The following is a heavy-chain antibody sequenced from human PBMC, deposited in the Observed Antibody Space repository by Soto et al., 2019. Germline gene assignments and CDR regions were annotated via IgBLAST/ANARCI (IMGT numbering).Heavy chain of an antibody. CDR1: GYTFTSYG. V-gene: IGHV1-18*01. CDR2: ISAYNGNT. D-gene: IGHD6-19*01. J-gene: IGHJ4*02. Sequence: GASVKVSCKASGYTFTSYGISWVRQAPGQGLEWMGWISAYNGNTNYAQRLQGRVTMTTDTSTSTAYLELRSLRSDDTAVNYCASRQWLGYDYWGQGTLVTVSS. CDR3: ASRQWLGYDY.